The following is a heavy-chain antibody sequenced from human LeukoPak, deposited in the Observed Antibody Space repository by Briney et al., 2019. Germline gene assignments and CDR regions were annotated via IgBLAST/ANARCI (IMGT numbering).Heavy chain of an antibody. V-gene: IGHV3-66*02. CDR3: AKDGARYLLTYYFEY. Sequence: GGSLRLSCAASGFTFSSKYMTWVRQAPGEGLEWVSLISYSGGNAYYADSVKGRFTISRDNSKNTLNLQMNSLRDEDTAVYYCAKDGARYLLTYYFEYWGQGTLVTVSS. D-gene: IGHD3-9*01. J-gene: IGHJ4*02. CDR2: ISYSGGNA. CDR1: GFTFSSKY.